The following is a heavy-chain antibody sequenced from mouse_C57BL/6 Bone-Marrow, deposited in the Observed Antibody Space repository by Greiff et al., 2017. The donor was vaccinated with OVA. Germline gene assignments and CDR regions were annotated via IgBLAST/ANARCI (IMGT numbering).Heavy chain of an antibody. D-gene: IGHD4-1*01. Sequence: EVMLVESGGGLVKPGGSLKLSCAASGFTFSSYAMSWVRQTPEKRLEWVATISDGGSYTYFPDNVKGRFTISRDNAKNNLYLQMSHLKSEDTAMYYCARALTGTDYWGQGTTLTVSS. V-gene: IGHV5-4*03. CDR3: ARALTGTDY. CDR2: ISDGGSYT. J-gene: IGHJ2*01. CDR1: GFTFSSYA.